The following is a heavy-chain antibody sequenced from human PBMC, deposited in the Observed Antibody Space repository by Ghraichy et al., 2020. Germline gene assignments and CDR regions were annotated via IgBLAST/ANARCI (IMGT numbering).Heavy chain of an antibody. J-gene: IGHJ4*02. Sequence: GGSLRLSCAASGFIFTNYAMTWVRQAPGKGLEWVSGISGSGNTYYADSVKGRFTISRDNSKNTLYLQMISLRVEDTAVYYCAKVSYDFWTGHYYFDYWGQGTLVTVSS. CDR1: GFIFTNYA. D-gene: IGHD3-3*01. CDR3: AKVSYDFWTGHYYFDY. V-gene: IGHV3-23*01. CDR2: ISGSGNT.